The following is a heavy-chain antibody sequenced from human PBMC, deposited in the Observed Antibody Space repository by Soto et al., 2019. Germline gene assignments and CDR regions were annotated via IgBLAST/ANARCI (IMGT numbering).Heavy chain of an antibody. D-gene: IGHD2-15*01. J-gene: IGHJ6*03. CDR2: MDPNSGNT. CDR3: ARECSGGSCYSWDTGIYMDV. CDR1: GYTFTSYD. Sequence: QVQLVQSGAEVKKPGASVKVSCKASGYTFTSYDINWVRQATGQGLEWMGWMDPNSGNTGYAQKFQGRVTMTRNTSISTAYMGLSSLRSEDTAVYYCARECSGGSCYSWDTGIYMDVGGKGTTVTVSS. V-gene: IGHV1-8*01.